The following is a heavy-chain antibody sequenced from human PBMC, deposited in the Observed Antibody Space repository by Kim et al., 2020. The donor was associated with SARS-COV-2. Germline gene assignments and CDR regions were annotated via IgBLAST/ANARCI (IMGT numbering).Heavy chain of an antibody. Sequence: GGSLRLSCVVSGFSFSDYYMSWIRQAPGKGLEWVSYIDPSGSDTNYADSVKGRVTVSRDNAKNSLYLHMNGLRAEDTAIYYCARDKIGYSYGYPFFDYWG. CDR3: ARDKIGYSYGYPFFDY. V-gene: IGHV3-11*05. CDR1: GFSFSDYY. J-gene: IGHJ4*01. CDR2: IDPSGSDT. D-gene: IGHD5-18*01.